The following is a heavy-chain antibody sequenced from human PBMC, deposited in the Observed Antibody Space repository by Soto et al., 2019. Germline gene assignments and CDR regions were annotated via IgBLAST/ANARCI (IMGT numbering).Heavy chain of an antibody. CDR2: IYYSGST. V-gene: IGHV4-59*01. J-gene: IGHJ6*02. CDR3: ARGLTYYYGSGSLYYYYYGMDV. Sequence: QVQLQESGPGLVKPSETLSLTCTVSGGSISSYYWSWIRQPPGKGLEWIGYIYYSGSTNYNPSLKSRVTISVDTSKNKFSLKLSSVTAADTAVYYCARGLTYYYGSGSLYYYYYGMDVWGQGTTVTVAS. CDR1: GGSISSYY. D-gene: IGHD3-10*01.